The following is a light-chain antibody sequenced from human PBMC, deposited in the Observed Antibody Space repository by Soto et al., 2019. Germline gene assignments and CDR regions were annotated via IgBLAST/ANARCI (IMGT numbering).Light chain of an antibody. CDR3: QQYNNWPPWT. V-gene: IGKV3-15*01. CDR1: QSVSSN. CDR2: GAS. Sequence: EIVMTQSPATLTVSPGERATLSCRASQSVSSNLAWYQQKPAQAPRHLIYGASTRATGIPARFSGSGSGTTFTLTISSLQSEDCAVYYCQQYNNWPPWTFGQGTKVEIK. J-gene: IGKJ1*01.